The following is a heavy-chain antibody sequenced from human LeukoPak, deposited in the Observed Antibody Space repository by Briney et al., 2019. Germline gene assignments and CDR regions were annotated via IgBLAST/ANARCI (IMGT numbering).Heavy chain of an antibody. CDR3: AREDTPATAN. D-gene: IGHD2-21*02. CDR2: ISGGGDIT. V-gene: IGHV3-23*01. Sequence: GGSLRLSCAASGFNFANHAMSWVRQTPGKGLEWVSAISGGGDITYYTDSVTGRFTISRDNSKDTLFLQVHSLRPGDTAVYYCAREDTPATANWGQGTLVTISS. CDR1: GFNFANHA. J-gene: IGHJ4*02.